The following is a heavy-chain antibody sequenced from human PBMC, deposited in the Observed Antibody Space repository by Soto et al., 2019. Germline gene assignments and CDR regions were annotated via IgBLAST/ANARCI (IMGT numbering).Heavy chain of an antibody. V-gene: IGHV4-59*01. J-gene: IGHJ5*02. CDR2: IYSTGNT. Sequence: SETLSLTCTVSGGSLSSDYWGWIRQPPGKGLEWIGYIYSTGNTNYNPSLRSRVTMSVDTSKNQFSLKLTSVTATDTAVYYCARGNTGWRFDTWGQGTLVTVSS. CDR1: GGSLSSDY. D-gene: IGHD2-15*01. CDR3: ARGNTGWRFDT.